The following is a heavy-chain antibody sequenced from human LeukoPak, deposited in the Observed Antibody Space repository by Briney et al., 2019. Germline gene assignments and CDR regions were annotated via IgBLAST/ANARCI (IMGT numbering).Heavy chain of an antibody. D-gene: IGHD1-26*01. Sequence: SETLSLTYTVSGGSISSHYWSWLRQPAGKGLEYIGRIHTSGITNYNPSLKSRVTMSGDTSKNQFYLNLRSVTAADTAVYYCARDLGSNYVYFDYWGQGSLVTVSS. CDR3: ARDLGSNYVYFDY. CDR2: IHTSGIT. CDR1: GGSISSHY. V-gene: IGHV4-4*07. J-gene: IGHJ4*02.